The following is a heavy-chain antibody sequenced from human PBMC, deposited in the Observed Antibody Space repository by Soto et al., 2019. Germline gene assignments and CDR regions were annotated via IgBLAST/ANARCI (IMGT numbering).Heavy chain of an antibody. J-gene: IGHJ6*02. CDR1: GGSVNNANYF. V-gene: IGHV4-31*03. CDR2: IYYSGST. CDR3: ARDADYGGSRGGMDV. Sequence: QVRLEESGPGLVKPSETLSLICSVSGGSVNNANYFWNWIRHHPENGLEWIGYIYYSGSTRYTPSFKSRVTLSIDTSKNQFSLSLNSVTVADTAVYFCARDADYGGSRGGMDVWGRGTTVTVSS. D-gene: IGHD4-17*01.